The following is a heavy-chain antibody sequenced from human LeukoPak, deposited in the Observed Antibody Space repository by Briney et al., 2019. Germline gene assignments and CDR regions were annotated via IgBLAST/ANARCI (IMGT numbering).Heavy chain of an antibody. CDR2: ISSSSSYI. CDR3: ARDRGVTTSGYFDY. V-gene: IGHV3-21*01. Sequence: GGSVRLSCAASGFTLSSYTMTWVSQAPGKGLEWVSSISSSSSYIDYADSVKGRFTISRDNAKNSLYLQMNSLRAEDTAVYYCARDRGVTTSGYFDYWGQVTLVTVSS. D-gene: IGHD4-17*01. CDR1: GFTLSSYT. J-gene: IGHJ4*02.